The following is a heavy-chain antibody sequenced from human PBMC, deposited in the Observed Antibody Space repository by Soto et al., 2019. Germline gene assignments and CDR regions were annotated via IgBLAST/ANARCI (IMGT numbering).Heavy chain of an antibody. J-gene: IGHJ4*02. CDR3: AHGSGWLSDY. D-gene: IGHD6-19*01. CDR2: IYWDADK. V-gene: IGHV2-5*02. CDR1: GFSLDSPAVG. Sequence: QITLKESDPTLVKPTQTLTLTCTFSGFSLDSPAVGVNWIRQPPGKALEWLGLIYWDADKQYNPSLKSRLTINRDTSKNPVVLTMTNMDPVDTATYYCAHGSGWLSDYWGQGTLVTVSS.